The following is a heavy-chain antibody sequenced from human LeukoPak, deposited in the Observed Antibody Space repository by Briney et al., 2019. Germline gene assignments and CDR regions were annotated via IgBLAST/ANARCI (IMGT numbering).Heavy chain of an antibody. CDR1: GFTFSNAW. D-gene: IGHD4-17*01. J-gene: IGHJ4*02. CDR2: IKSKTDGGTT. Sequence: KPGGSLRLSCAASGFTFSNAWMSWVRQAPGKGLEWVGRIKSKTDGGTTDYAAPVKGRFTISRDDSKNTLYLQMNSLKTEDTAVYYCTTAPMTTVTHRTSYWGQGTLVTVSS. CDR3: TTAPMTTVTHRTSY. V-gene: IGHV3-15*01.